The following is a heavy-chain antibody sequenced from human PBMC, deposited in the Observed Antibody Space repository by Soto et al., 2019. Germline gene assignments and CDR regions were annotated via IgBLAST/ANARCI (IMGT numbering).Heavy chain of an antibody. CDR3: ARAYCTNGVCYTYYFDY. J-gene: IGHJ4*02. Sequence: QVQLVESGGGVVQPGRSLRLSCAASGFTFSSYAMHWVRQAPGKGLEWVAVISYDGSNKYYADSVKGRFTISRDNSKKTQYLQMNSLRAEDTAVYYCARAYCTNGVCYTYYFDYWGQGTLVTVSS. CDR2: ISYDGSNK. CDR1: GFTFSSYA. V-gene: IGHV3-30-3*01. D-gene: IGHD2-8*01.